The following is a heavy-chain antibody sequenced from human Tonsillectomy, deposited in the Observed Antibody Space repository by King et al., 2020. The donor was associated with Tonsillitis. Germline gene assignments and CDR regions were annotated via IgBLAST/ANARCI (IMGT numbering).Heavy chain of an antibody. J-gene: IGHJ4*02. CDR2: VYHSGST. CDR3: ARRPLISIFGVVPTYYFDY. Sequence: VQLQESGPGLVKPSGTLSLTCAVSGGSISSSNWWSWVRQPPGKGLEWIGEVYHSGSTNYNPSLKSRVTIRVDKSKNLFSLNLTSVTAADTAVYYCARRPLISIFGVVPTYYFDYWGQGTLVTVSS. CDR1: GGSISSSNW. V-gene: IGHV4-4*02. D-gene: IGHD3-3*01.